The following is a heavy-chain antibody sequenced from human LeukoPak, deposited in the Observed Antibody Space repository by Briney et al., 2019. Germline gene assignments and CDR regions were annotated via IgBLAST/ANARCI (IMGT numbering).Heavy chain of an antibody. V-gene: IGHV4-39*01. CDR1: GDSISSRTYY. Sequence: SETLSLTCTVSGDSISSRTYYWGWIRQPPGKGLEWIGSIYYSGRTHYNPSLKSRVALSVDTSKSRISLKLISVTAADTAVYYCARLYSGTRPPDYWGQGTLVTVSS. J-gene: IGHJ4*02. CDR3: ARLYSGTRPPDY. CDR2: IYYSGRT. D-gene: IGHD3-10*01.